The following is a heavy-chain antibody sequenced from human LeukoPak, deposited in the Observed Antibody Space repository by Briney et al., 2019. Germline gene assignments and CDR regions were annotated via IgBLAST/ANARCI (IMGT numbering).Heavy chain of an antibody. D-gene: IGHD6-19*01. J-gene: IGHJ4*02. V-gene: IGHV3-74*01. CDR3: ATKQWLAPPPDS. CDR2: INTDGTVT. Sequence: GGSLRLSCAASGFTFSKYWMLWVRPAPGKGLESVSRINTDGTVTTYADSVKGRFTVSRDNADNTMFLQMNSVSDEDTAVYYCATKQWLAPPPDSWGQGTPVTVSS. CDR1: GFTFSKYW.